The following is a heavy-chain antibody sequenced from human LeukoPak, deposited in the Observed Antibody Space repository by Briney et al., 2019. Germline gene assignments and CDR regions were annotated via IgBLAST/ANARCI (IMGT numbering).Heavy chain of an antibody. D-gene: IGHD6-25*01. CDR2: ITGRGEST. Sequence: GGSLRLSCAASGFTFSSYAMNWVRQAPGKGLEWVSGITGRGESTYYADSVKGRFTISRDNSKNTLYLQMNSLRAEDAAIYYCARDRRLASFDYGGQGTLVTVSS. CDR3: ARDRRLASFDY. V-gene: IGHV3-23*01. CDR1: GFTFSSYA. J-gene: IGHJ4*02.